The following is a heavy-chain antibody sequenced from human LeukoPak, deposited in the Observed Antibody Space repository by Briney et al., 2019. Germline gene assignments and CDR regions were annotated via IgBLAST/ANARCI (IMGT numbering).Heavy chain of an antibody. Sequence: GGSLRLSCEASGFTFSDSYMSWVRQAPGKGLEWLTYISGSGHDTSYADPVKGRYTVSRDNAKNSLFLQMNSLRAEDTAVYYCAKSARVYDHWGQGTLVTVSS. J-gene: IGHJ4*02. D-gene: IGHD5/OR15-5a*01. CDR3: AKSARVYDH. CDR2: ISGSGHDT. V-gene: IGHV3-11*04. CDR1: GFTFSDSY.